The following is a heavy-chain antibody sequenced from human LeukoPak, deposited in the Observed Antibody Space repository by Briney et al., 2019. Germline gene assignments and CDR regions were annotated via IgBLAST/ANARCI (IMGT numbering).Heavy chain of an antibody. CDR1: GYSFTSYW. V-gene: IGHV5-51*01. J-gene: IGHJ4*02. Sequence: GESLKISCKGSGYSFTSYWIGWVRQMPGKGLEWMGIIYPGDSDTRYSPSFQGQVTISADKSISTAYLQWSSLKASDTATYYCARHSIAAAGTTPAPFDYWGQGTLVTASS. CDR2: IYPGDSDT. CDR3: ARHSIAAAGTTPAPFDY. D-gene: IGHD6-13*01.